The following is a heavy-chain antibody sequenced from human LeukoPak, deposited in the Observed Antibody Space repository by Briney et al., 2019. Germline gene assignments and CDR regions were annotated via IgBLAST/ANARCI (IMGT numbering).Heavy chain of an antibody. CDR2: IYYSGST. D-gene: IGHD5-12*01. CDR3: ARVVAPGYAFDI. CDR1: GGSIGSGGYY. Sequence: SETLSLTCTVSGGSIGSGGYYWSWIRQHPGKGLEWIGYIYYSGSTYYNPSLKSRVTISVDTSKNQFSLKLSSVTAADTAVYYCARVVAPGYAFDIWGQGTMVTVSS. V-gene: IGHV4-31*03. J-gene: IGHJ3*02.